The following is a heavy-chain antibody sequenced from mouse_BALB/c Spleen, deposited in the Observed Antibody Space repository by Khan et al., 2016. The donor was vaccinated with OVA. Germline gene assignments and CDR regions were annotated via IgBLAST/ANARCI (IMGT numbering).Heavy chain of an antibody. CDR1: GYTFPEYT. CDR3: ARDAGRY. Sequence: VQLQQSGPELVKPGASVKISCKTSGYTFPEYTVHWVKQSLGKSLDWIGVINPKNGGTAYNQKFKGKATLTVDKSSSTAYMEFRSLTSDDSAVYYGARDAGRYWGQGTSVTVAS. CDR2: INPKNGGT. V-gene: IGHV1-18*01. J-gene: IGHJ4*01. D-gene: IGHD3-3*01.